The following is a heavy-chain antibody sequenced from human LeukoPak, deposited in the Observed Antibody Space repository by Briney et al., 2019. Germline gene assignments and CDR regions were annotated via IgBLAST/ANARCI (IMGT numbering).Heavy chain of an antibody. Sequence: SAKVSCKASGYTFTSYDINWVRQATGQGLEWMGWMNPNSGNTGYAQKFQGRVTMTRNTSISTAYMELSSLRSEDTAVYYCARGTKIRGYSGYDLGDYWGQGTLVTVSS. D-gene: IGHD5-12*01. J-gene: IGHJ4*02. CDR1: GYTFTSYD. CDR3: ARGTKIRGYSGYDLGDY. V-gene: IGHV1-8*01. CDR2: MNPNSGNT.